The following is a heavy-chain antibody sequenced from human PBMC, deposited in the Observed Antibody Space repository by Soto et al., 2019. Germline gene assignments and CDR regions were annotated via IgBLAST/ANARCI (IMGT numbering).Heavy chain of an antibody. CDR2: ISDYNGNT. J-gene: IGHJ3*02. CDR3: ARESYDILTGYAFDI. V-gene: IGHV1-18*01. Sequence: QVQLVQSGAEVQKPGASVKVSCKASGYTFTSYGISWVRQAPGQGLEWMGWISDYNGNTNYAQKLQGRVTMTTDTSTSTAYMELRSLRSDDTAVYYCARESYDILTGYAFDIWGQGTMVTVSS. D-gene: IGHD3-9*01. CDR1: GYTFTSYG.